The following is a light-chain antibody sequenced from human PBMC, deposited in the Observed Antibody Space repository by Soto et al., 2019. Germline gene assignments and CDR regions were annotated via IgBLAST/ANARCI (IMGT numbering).Light chain of an antibody. CDR3: SSYTSSSTQV. CDR1: SSDVGGYNY. J-gene: IGLJ1*01. Sequence: QSALTQPASVSGSPGQSTTISCTGTSSDVGGYNYVSWYQQHPGKAPKLMIYEVSNRPSGVSNRFSGSKSGNTASLTISGLRAEDEADYYCSSYTSSSTQVFGTGTKVTVL. CDR2: EVS. V-gene: IGLV2-14*01.